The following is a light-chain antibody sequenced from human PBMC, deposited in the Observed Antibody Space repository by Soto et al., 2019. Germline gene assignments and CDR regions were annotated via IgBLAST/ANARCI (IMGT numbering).Light chain of an antibody. Sequence: EIVLTQSPGTLSLSPGERATLSCRASQSVSSSYLAWYQQKPGQALRLLIYGASSRATGIPDRFSGSGSGTDFTLTISRLEPEDFAVYYCQQYGSSPPFGPGTKVDIK. J-gene: IGKJ3*01. CDR2: GAS. V-gene: IGKV3-20*01. CDR1: QSVSSSY. CDR3: QQYGSSPP.